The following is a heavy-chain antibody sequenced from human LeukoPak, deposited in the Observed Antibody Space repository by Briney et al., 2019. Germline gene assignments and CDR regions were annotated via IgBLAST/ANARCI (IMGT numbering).Heavy chain of an antibody. D-gene: IGHD6-13*01. Sequence: ASVKVSCKASGYTFTSYYMHWVRQAPGQGLEWMGWINPNSGGTNYAQKFQGRVTMTRDTSINTSYMDLSRLRSDDTAVYYCARGGDSSSWFTPPDYWGQGTLVTVSS. CDR1: GYTFTSYY. J-gene: IGHJ4*02. V-gene: IGHV1-2*02. CDR3: ARGGDSSSWFTPPDY. CDR2: INPNSGGT.